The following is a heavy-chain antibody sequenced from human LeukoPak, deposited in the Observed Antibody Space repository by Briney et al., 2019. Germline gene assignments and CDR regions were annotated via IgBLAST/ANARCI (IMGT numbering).Heavy chain of an antibody. CDR3: AREGVEMATIDY. Sequence: GGSLRLSCAASGFTFSSYAMSWVRQAPGKGLEWVSAISGSGGSTYYADSVKGRFTISRDNAKNSLYLQMNSLRAEDTAVYYCAREGVEMATIDYWGQGTLVTVSS. CDR2: ISGSGGST. CDR1: GFTFSSYA. J-gene: IGHJ4*02. V-gene: IGHV3-23*01. D-gene: IGHD5-24*01.